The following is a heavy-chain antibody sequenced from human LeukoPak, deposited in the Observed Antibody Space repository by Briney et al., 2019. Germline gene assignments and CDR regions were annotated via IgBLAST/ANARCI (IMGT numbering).Heavy chain of an antibody. CDR3: ARGASRYSSLKAEYFQH. D-gene: IGHD6-6*01. CDR2: INHSGST. CDR1: VGSFSGYY. V-gene: IGHV4-34*01. J-gene: IGHJ1*01. Sequence: SETLSLTCAVYVGSFSGYYWSWIRQPPGKGLEWIGEINHSGSTNYNPSLKSRVTISVDTSKNQFSLKLSSVTAADTAVYYCARGASRYSSLKAEYFQHWGQGTLVTVSS.